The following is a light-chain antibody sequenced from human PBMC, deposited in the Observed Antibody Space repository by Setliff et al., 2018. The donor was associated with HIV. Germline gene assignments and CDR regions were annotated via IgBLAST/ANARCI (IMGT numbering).Light chain of an antibody. J-gene: IGLJ1*01. V-gene: IGLV2-14*01. CDR2: EVN. CDR1: SSDVGGYNY. Sequence: QSALTQPASVSGSPGQSITISCTGTSSDVGGYNYVSWYQQHPGKAPKLIISEVNNRPSGVSNRFSGSKSGNTASLTISGLQTEDEGDYYCSSYAITNTRPFGTGTKVTV. CDR3: SSYAITNTRP.